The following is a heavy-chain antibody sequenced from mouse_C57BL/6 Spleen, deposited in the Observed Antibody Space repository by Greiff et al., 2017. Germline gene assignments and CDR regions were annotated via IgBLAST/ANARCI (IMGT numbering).Heavy chain of an antibody. Sequence: QVQLQQSDAEFVKPGASVKISCKASGYTFTDHTIHWMKQRPEQGLEWIGYIYPRDGSTKYNEKFKGKATLTADTSSSTAYMQLNSLTSEDSAVYFGARSVYGAWFAYWGQGTLVTVSA. CDR1: GYTFTDHT. V-gene: IGHV1-78*01. D-gene: IGHD1-2*01. J-gene: IGHJ3*01. CDR2: IYPRDGST. CDR3: ARSVYGAWFAY.